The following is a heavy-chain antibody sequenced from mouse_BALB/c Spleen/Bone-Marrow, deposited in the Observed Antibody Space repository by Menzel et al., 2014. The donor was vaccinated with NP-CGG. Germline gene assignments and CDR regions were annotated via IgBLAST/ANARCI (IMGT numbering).Heavy chain of an antibody. CDR3: ARVTTDWYFDV. CDR1: GYSFTGYF. V-gene: IGHV1-20*02. D-gene: IGHD1-1*01. Sequence: EVQLQQSGPELVKPGASVKISCKASGYSFTGYFMNWVMQSHGKSLEWIGRINPYNGDTFYNQKFKGKATLTVDKSSSTAHMELRSLASEDSAVYCCARVTTDWYFDVWGAGTTVTVSS. CDR2: INPYNGDT. J-gene: IGHJ1*01.